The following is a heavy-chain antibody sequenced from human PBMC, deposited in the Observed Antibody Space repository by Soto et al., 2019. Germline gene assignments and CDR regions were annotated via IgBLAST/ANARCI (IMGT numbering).Heavy chain of an antibody. Sequence: SLRRSWAASGFTVDDYAMHWVRQAPGKGLEWVSGISWNSGSIGYADSVKGRFTISRDNAKNSLYLQMNSLRAEDTALYYCAKDIRAHSGYWAFDIWGEGTLVTV. CDR2: ISWNSGSI. CDR1: GFTVDDYA. D-gene: IGHD3-22*01. J-gene: IGHJ3*02. V-gene: IGHV3-9*01. CDR3: AKDIRAHSGYWAFDI.